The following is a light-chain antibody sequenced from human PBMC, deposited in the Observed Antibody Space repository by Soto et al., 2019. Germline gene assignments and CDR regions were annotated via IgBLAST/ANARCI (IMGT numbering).Light chain of an antibody. CDR2: TAS. CDR1: QDISSW. CDR3: QQGNSFPLT. V-gene: IGKV1-12*01. J-gene: IGKJ4*01. Sequence: DIQMTQSPSSVSASVGDRVTITCRASQDISSWLAWFQQKPGEAPRLLIYTASTLHSGVPSRFSGSGSGTDFILTISSLQPEDFATYYCQQGNSFPLTFGGGTKVEI.